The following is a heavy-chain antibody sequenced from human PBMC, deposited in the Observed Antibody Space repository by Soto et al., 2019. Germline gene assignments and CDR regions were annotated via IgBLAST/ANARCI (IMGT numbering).Heavy chain of an antibody. V-gene: IGHV4-31*03. CDR1: GDSISSGGYY. J-gene: IGHJ4*02. CDR3: ARGVGLDYYDSSGYYADY. Sequence: SETLSLTCTVSGDSISSGGYYWSWIRQHPGKGLEWIGYIYYSASTYYNPSLKSRVTISVDTSKNQFSLKLSSVTAADTAVYYWARGVGLDYYDSSGYYADYWGQGALVTVSS. D-gene: IGHD3-22*01. CDR2: IYYSAST.